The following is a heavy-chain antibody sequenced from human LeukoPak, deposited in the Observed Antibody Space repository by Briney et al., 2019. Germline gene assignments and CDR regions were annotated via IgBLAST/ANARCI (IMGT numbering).Heavy chain of an antibody. CDR2: IYYSGST. D-gene: IGHD2-15*01. Sequence: SETLSLTCTDSGGSISSGDYYWSWIRQPPGKGLEWIGYIYYSGSTYYNPSLKSRVTISVDTSKNQFSLKLSSVTAADTAVYYCARGGIYCSGGSCYFNAFDIWGQGTMVTVSS. CDR3: ARGGIYCSGGSCYFNAFDI. J-gene: IGHJ3*02. V-gene: IGHV4-30-4*01. CDR1: GGSISSGDYY.